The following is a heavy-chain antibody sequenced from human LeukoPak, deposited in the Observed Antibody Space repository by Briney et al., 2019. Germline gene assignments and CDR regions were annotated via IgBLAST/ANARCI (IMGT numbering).Heavy chain of an antibody. CDR1: GFAFSTYA. V-gene: IGHV3-23*01. J-gene: IGHJ4*02. D-gene: IGHD2-2*01. CDR2: LSGSDEST. Sequence: GGSLRLSCAASGFAFSTYAMNWVRQAPGKGLEWVSALSGSDESTYYADSVKGRFTISRDKSTNTVYLQMNSLRAEDTAVYYCAKERYSTSCYLFDSWGQGTLVTVSS. CDR3: AKERYSTSCYLFDS.